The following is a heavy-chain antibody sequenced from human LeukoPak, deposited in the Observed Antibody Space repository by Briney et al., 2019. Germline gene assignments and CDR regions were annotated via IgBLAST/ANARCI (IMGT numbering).Heavy chain of an antibody. V-gene: IGHV1-24*01. CDR1: GYTLTELS. Sequence: ASVKVSCKVSGYTLTELSMHWVRQAPGKGLEWMGGFDPEDGETIYAQKFQGRVTMTEDTSTDTAYMELSSLRSEDTAVYYCATTSKTFWSGYSGFDYWGQGTLVTVSS. CDR3: ATTSKTFWSGYSGFDY. CDR2: FDPEDGET. J-gene: IGHJ4*02. D-gene: IGHD3-3*01.